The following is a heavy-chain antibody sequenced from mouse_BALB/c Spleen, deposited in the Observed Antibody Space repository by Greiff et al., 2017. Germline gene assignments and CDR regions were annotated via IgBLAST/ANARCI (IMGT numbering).Heavy chain of an antibody. CDR1: GYTFTSYW. CDR2: INPSTGYT. J-gene: IGHJ3*01. V-gene: IGHV1-7*01. CDR3: ARAGIYYDPAY. Sequence: VQLQQSGAELAKPGASVKMSCKASGYTFTSYWMHWVKQRPGQGLEWIGYINPSTGYTEYNQKFKDKATLTADKSSSTAYMQLSSLTSEDSAVYYCARAGIYYDPAYWGQGTLVTVSA. D-gene: IGHD2-4*01.